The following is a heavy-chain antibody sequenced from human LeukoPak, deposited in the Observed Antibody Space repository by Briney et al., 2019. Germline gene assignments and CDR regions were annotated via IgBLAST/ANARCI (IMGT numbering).Heavy chain of an antibody. D-gene: IGHD5-24*01. CDR3: AEGKGPSVKMATLGY. J-gene: IGHJ4*02. CDR1: GFTFSSYA. V-gene: IGHV3-30-3*02. Sequence: GGSLRLSCAASGFTFSSYAMHWVRQAPGKGLEWVAVISYDGSNKYYADSVKGRFTISRDNSKNTLYLQMNSLRAEDTAVYYCAEGKGPSVKMATLGYWGQGTLVTVPS. CDR2: ISYDGSNK.